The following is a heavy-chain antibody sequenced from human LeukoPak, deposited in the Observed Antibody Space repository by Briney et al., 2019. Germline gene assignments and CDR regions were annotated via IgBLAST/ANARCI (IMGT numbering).Heavy chain of an antibody. CDR2: IYPADSDI. V-gene: IGHV5-51*01. Sequence: GESLKISCKGSGYSINNYWIGWGRQMPGKGLEWMGIIYPADSDIRYSPSFQGQVTISADTSISTAYLQWSSLKASDTAIYYCARQEYCSGGSCYTWFDPWGQGNLVIVSS. CDR3: ARQEYCSGGSCYTWFDP. D-gene: IGHD2-15*01. J-gene: IGHJ5*02. CDR1: GYSINNYW.